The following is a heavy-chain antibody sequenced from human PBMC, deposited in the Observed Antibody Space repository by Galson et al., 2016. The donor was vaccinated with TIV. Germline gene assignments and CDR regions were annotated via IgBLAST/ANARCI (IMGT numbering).Heavy chain of an antibody. D-gene: IGHD3-16*01. CDR1: GGSMNSGVYY. V-gene: IGHV4-30-4*08. J-gene: IGHJ5*02. Sequence: TLSLTCSVSGGSMNSGVYYWTWIRQPPGKGLEWIGSIYYSEIIYYNPSLKSRVITSVDTSKNQFSLMVSSVTAADTAVYYCARGLRGSSPDANNWFDPWGQRTLVTVSS. CDR2: IYYSEII. CDR3: ARGLRGSSPDANNWFDP.